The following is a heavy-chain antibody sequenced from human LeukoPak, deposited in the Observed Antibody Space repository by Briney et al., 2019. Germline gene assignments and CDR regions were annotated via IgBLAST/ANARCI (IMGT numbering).Heavy chain of an antibody. D-gene: IGHD3-3*01. CDR1: GDIVSSKTAA. CDR2: TYYRSKWNY. CDR3: ARDPSDDQGLDY. J-gene: IGHJ4*02. Sequence: SQTLSLTCALSGDIVSSKTAAWYWIRQSPSRGLEWLGRTYYRSKWNYQYADSVRSRITIKVDTSKNQFSLQLNSVTPEDTALYYCARDPSDDQGLDYWGQGTLVTVSS. V-gene: IGHV6-1*01.